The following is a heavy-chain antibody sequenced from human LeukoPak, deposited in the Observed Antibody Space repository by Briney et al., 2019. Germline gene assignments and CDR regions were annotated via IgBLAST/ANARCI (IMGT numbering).Heavy chain of an antibody. CDR2: IYYSGST. V-gene: IGHV4-59*11. Sequence: GSLRLSCAASGFTFDGHGMHWVRQAPGKGLEWIGYIYYSGSTNYNPSLKSRVTISVDTSKNQFSLKLSSVTAADTAVYYCARALQLSHFDYWGQGTLVTVSS. D-gene: IGHD6-13*01. CDR3: ARALQLSHFDY. CDR1: GFTFDGHG. J-gene: IGHJ4*02.